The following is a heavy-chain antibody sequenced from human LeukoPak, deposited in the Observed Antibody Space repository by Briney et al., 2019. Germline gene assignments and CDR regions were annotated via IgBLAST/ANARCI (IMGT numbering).Heavy chain of an antibody. CDR3: AKDPYLYYDFWSGYFLY. CDR2: IRYDGSNK. J-gene: IGHJ4*02. V-gene: IGHV3-30*02. CDR1: GFTFSSYG. D-gene: IGHD3-3*01. Sequence: GGSLRLSCAASGFTFSSYGMHWVRQAPGKGLEWVAFIRYDGSNKYYADSVKGRFTISRDNSKNTLYLQMNSLRAEDTAVYYCAKDPYLYYDFWSGYFLYWGQGTLVTVSS.